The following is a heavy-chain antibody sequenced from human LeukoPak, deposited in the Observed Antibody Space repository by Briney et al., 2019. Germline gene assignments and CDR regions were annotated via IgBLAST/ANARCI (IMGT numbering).Heavy chain of an antibody. V-gene: IGHV4-34*01. CDR1: GGSFSGYY. CDR2: INHSGSA. D-gene: IGHD3-9*01. Sequence: TPSETLSLTCAVSGGSFSGYYWTWIRQPPGKGLEWIGEINHSGSANYNPSLKSRVTISLDTSKNQFSLKLSSVTAADTAVYYCASRYFDWFDPWGQGTLVTVSS. CDR3: ASRYFDWFDP. J-gene: IGHJ5*02.